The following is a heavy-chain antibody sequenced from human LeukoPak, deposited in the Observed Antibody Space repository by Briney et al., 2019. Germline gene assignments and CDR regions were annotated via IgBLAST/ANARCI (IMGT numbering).Heavy chain of an antibody. Sequence: SETLSLTCTVSGGSISSYYWSWIRQPAGKGLEWIGRIYTSGSTNYNPSLKSRVTMSVDTSKNQFSLKLSSVTAADTAVYYCARDRLRTGYSSSWYLGAFDIWGQGTMVTVSS. D-gene: IGHD6-13*01. CDR2: IYTSGST. CDR3: ARDRLRTGYSSSWYLGAFDI. V-gene: IGHV4-4*07. J-gene: IGHJ3*02. CDR1: GGSISSYY.